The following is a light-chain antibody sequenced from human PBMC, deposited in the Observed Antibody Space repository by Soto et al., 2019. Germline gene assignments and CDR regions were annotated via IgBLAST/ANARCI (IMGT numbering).Light chain of an antibody. V-gene: IGLV2-14*01. J-gene: IGLJ2*01. Sequence: QSVLTQPASVSGSPGQSITISCTGTSSDVGGYNYVSWYQQHPGKAPKLMIYEVSNRPSGVSNRFSGSKSGNTASLTMSGLQAEDEADYYCSSYTSGSTPYVVFGGGTKLTVL. CDR2: EVS. CDR3: SSYTSGSTPYVV. CDR1: SSDVGGYNY.